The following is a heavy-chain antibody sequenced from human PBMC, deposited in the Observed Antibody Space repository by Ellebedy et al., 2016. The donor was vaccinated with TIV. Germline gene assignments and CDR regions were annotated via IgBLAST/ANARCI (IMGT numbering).Heavy chain of an antibody. CDR2: IHHSGST. Sequence: MPSETLSLTCAVSGGSFSSSNWYRCVRQHPGKGLEWIGEIHHSGSTNYNPSLKSRVTISVDTSKNQFSLKLSSVTAADTAVYYCARHAPSWDYCDDSFDYWGQGTLVTVSS. V-gene: IGHV4-4*02. D-gene: IGHD4-17*01. CDR3: ARHAPSWDYCDDSFDY. CDR1: GGSFSSSNW. J-gene: IGHJ4*02.